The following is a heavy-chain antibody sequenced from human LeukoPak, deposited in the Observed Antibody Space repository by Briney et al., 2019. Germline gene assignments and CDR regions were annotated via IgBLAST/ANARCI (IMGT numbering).Heavy chain of an antibody. CDR2: IYYSGST. CDR3: ARRPVGANPYFDY. D-gene: IGHD1-26*01. J-gene: IGHJ4*02. V-gene: IGHV4-39*01. Sequence: PSGTLSLTCTVSGGSISSSSYYWGWIRQPPGKGLEWVGSIYYSGSTYYNPSLKSGVTISVDTSKNQFSLKLSSVTAADTAVYYCARRPVGANPYFDYWGQGTLVTVSS. CDR1: GGSISSSSYY.